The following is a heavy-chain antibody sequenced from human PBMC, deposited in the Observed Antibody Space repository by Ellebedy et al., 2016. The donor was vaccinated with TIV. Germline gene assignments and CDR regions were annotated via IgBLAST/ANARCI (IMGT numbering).Heavy chain of an antibody. V-gene: IGHV4-31*03. Sequence: SETLSLXXTVSGGSISSGGYYWNCIRQHPGKGLEWIGYTYYSGSTYYNPSLKSRVTISVDTSKNQFSLKLGSVTAADSAGYYCARDRGYGTSWKAYYFDYWGLGTLVTVSS. CDR3: ARDRGYGTSWKAYYFDY. CDR2: TYYSGST. J-gene: IGHJ4*02. CDR1: GGSISSGGYY. D-gene: IGHD6-13*01.